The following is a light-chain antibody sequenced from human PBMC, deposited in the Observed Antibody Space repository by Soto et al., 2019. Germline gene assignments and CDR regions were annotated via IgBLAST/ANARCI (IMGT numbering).Light chain of an antibody. Sequence: DIQMTQSPSTLSASVGDRVTITCRASQSISTWLAWYQQKPGKAPKLLIYKASSLESGVPSRFSGSGAGTEFTLTISSLQSDDFATYCCQQYSAYLTFGGGTKVEIK. CDR3: QQYSAYLT. J-gene: IGKJ4*01. V-gene: IGKV1-5*03. CDR1: QSISTW. CDR2: KAS.